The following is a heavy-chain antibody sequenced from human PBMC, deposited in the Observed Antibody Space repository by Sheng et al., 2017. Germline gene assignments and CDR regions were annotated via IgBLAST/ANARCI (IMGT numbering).Heavy chain of an antibody. J-gene: IGHJ3*02. Sequence: QVQLQESGPGLVKPSETLSLTCAVSGYSISSGYYWGWIRQPPGKGLEWIGSIYHSGSTYYNPSLKSRVTISVDTSKNQFSLKLSSVTAADTAVYYCARVGVRLWPRKNYYDSSGYYSYAFDIWGRRDNGHR. CDR2: IYHSGST. D-gene: IGHD3-22*01. CDR1: GYSISSGYY. CDR3: ARVGVRLWPRKNYYDSSGYYSYAFDI. V-gene: IGHV4-38-2*01.